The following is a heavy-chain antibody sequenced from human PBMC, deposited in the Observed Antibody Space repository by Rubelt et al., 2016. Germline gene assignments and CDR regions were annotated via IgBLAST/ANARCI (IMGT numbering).Heavy chain of an antibody. D-gene: IGHD6-13*01. V-gene: IGHV3-23*01. CDR2: ISGSGGST. Sequence: GSGGGLVQPGGSLRLSCAASGFTFSSYAMSWVRQAPGKGLEWVSAISGSGGSTYYADSVKGRFTISRDNSKNTLYLQMNSLRAEDTAVYYCARDSRQLSYYYYYYMDVWGKGTTVTVSS. J-gene: IGHJ6*03. CDR1: GFTFSSYA. CDR3: ARDSRQLSYYYYYYMDV.